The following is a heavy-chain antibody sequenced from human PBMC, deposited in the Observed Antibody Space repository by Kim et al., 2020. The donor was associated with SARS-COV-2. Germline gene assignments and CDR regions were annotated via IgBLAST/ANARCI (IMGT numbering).Heavy chain of an antibody. CDR1: GYTFTSYG. D-gene: IGHD3-10*01. CDR3: ARDEVNYYGSVRSYYYYGMDV. Sequence: ASVKVSCKASGYTFTSYGISWVRQAPGQGLEWMGWISAYNGNTNYAQKLQGRVTTTTDTSTSTAYMELRSLRSDDTAVYYCARDEVNYYGSVRSYYYYGMDVWGQGTTVTVSS. CDR2: ISAYNGNT. V-gene: IGHV1-18*04. J-gene: IGHJ6*02.